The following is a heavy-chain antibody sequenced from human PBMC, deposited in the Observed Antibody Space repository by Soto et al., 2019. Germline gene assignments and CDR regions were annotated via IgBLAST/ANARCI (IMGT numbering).Heavy chain of an antibody. CDR3: ARETPVAGLDY. J-gene: IGHJ4*02. V-gene: IGHV3-11*01. CDR1: GFTFSDYY. D-gene: IGHD6-19*01. CDR2: ISSSGSTI. Sequence: GGSLRLSCAASGFTFSDYYMSWIRQAPGKGLEWVTYISSSGSTIYYADSLKGRFTISRDNAKNSLYLQMNRLRAEDTAVYYCARETPVAGLDYWGQGTLVTVSS.